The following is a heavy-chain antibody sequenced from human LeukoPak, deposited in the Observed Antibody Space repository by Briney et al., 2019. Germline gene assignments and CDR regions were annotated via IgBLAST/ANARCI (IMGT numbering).Heavy chain of an antibody. CDR2: IRSKAYGETA. V-gene: IGHV3-49*03. CDR1: GFTFGDYA. CDR3: TRDRGAYNLYDY. Sequence: GGSLRLSRTASGFTFGDYAMSWIRQAPGKGPEWVGFIRSKAYGETADYAASVKGRFTISRDDSKAIAYLQMNSLRTEDTAVYHCTRDRGAYNLYDYWGQGTLVTVSS. D-gene: IGHD1-1*01. J-gene: IGHJ4*02.